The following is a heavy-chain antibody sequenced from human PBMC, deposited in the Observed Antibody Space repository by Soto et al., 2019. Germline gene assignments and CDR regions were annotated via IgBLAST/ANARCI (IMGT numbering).Heavy chain of an antibody. V-gene: IGHV1-3*01. CDR3: SREAIVAENWFDP. D-gene: IGHD5-12*01. CDR1: GYTFVDYA. J-gene: IGHJ5*02. CDR2: LNPNTGNI. Sequence: QVQLVQSGAEVKRPGASVKVSCRASGYTFVDYALHWVRQAHGQGLEWVGWLNPNTGNIKYSHKFEDRVSITRDTATSTAYMELRGLRSEDTAVYFCSREAIVAENWFDPWGQGTLVTVSS.